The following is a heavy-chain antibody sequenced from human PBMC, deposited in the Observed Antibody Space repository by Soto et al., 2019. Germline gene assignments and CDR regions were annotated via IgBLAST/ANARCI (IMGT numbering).Heavy chain of an antibody. D-gene: IGHD1-26*01. CDR1: GFAFSTYG. V-gene: IGHV3-33*01. CDR2: IWYDGSNK. CDR3: ARAVGPYDY. Sequence: QVQLVESGGGVVQPGRSLRLSCAASGFAFSTYGIHWVRQATGKGLEWVAVIWYDGSNKYYADSVKGRFTISRDNSKNTLYLQMDSLRAEDTAVYYCARAVGPYDYWGQGTLVTVSS. J-gene: IGHJ4*02.